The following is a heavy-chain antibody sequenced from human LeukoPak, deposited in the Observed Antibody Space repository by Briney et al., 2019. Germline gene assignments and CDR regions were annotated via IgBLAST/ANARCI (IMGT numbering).Heavy chain of an antibody. CDR3: TTDLGAYAAYYFDF. J-gene: IGHJ4*02. D-gene: IGHD5-12*01. CDR2: IKSKTDGGTR. Sequence: GGSLRLSCAASGFTFSHAGMSWVRQAPGKGLLWVGHIKSKTDGGTREYAAPVKGRFTISRDDSKNTLNLQMNSLKTEDTAGYYCTTDLGAYAAYYFDFWGQGTLVTVSS. CDR1: GFTFSHAG. V-gene: IGHV3-15*01.